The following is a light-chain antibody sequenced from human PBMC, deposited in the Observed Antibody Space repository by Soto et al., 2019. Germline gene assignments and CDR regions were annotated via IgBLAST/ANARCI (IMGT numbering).Light chain of an antibody. Sequence: EIVMTQSPATLSVSPGEGATLSCRASQSVSTRLAWFQQKPGQAPRLLIHGASTRATGIPARFSGSGSGTEFTLTIGSLQSEDFAVYYCQQYNNWPRTFGQGTKVEIK. V-gene: IGKV3-15*01. CDR3: QQYNNWPRT. CDR2: GAS. J-gene: IGKJ1*01. CDR1: QSVSTR.